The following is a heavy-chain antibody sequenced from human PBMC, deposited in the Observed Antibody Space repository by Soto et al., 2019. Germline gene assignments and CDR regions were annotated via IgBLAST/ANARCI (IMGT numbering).Heavy chain of an antibody. V-gene: IGHV4-31*02. CDR2: IYYSGNT. D-gene: IGHD1-1*01. CDR3: AQALVFTGGDGFDI. CDR1: GGPITTGGCY. Sequence: QGRLQELGPGLVEPSQTLSLKCSVSGGPITTGGCYWSLIRQAPGKGLEGIGDIYYSGNTDYNASLKSRVTISVEAAKNQFSLKLSSVTAADTAVYYCAQALVFTGGDGFDIWGQGRLVTVSS. J-gene: IGHJ3*02.